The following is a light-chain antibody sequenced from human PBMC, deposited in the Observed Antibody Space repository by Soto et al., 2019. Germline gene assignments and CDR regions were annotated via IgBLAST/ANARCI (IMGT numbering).Light chain of an antibody. J-gene: IGKJ3*01. CDR2: GAS. V-gene: IGKV1-12*02. Sequence: DIQMTQSPSSVSASVGDRVTITCRASQDIHTWLAWYQQKPGKAPNLLIYGASTMQSGVPSRFSASGSGRDFTLTISSLQPEDFAPYYCQQANIFPFAFGPGTKVDFK. CDR1: QDIHTW. CDR3: QQANIFPFA.